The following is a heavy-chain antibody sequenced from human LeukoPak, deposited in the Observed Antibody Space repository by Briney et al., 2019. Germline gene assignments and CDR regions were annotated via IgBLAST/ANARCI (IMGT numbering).Heavy chain of an antibody. Sequence: PGGSLRLSCAASGFTFSSYAMSWVRQAPGKGLEWVPAISGSGGSTYYADSVKGRFTISRDNSKNTLYLRMNSLRAEDTAVYYCAKDGYSGSYSYMDVWGKGTTVTVSS. D-gene: IGHD1-26*01. CDR2: ISGSGGST. CDR1: GFTFSSYA. V-gene: IGHV3-23*01. CDR3: AKDGYSGSYSYMDV. J-gene: IGHJ6*03.